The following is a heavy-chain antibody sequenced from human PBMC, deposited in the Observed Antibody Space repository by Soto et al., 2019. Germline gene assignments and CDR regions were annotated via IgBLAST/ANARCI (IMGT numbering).Heavy chain of an antibody. V-gene: IGHV3-30*18. J-gene: IGHJ4*02. CDR3: AKDSTISRRYSNTWSPFDY. CDR2: ITYDRSNK. Sequence: GGSLRLSCAASGFTFSSYGMHWVRQAPGKGLEWVALITYDRSNKYYADSVKGRFTIARDNSKNTLYLQMSSLRAADTAVYYCAKDSTISRRYSNTWSPFDYWGPGTLVTVSS. CDR1: GFTFSSYG. D-gene: IGHD6-13*01.